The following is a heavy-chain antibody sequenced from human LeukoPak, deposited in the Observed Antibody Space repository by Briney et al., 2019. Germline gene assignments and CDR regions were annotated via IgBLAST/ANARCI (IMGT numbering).Heavy chain of an antibody. CDR1: GYSFSTYW. CDR2: IYPGDSAT. D-gene: IGHD2-15*01. J-gene: IGHJ4*02. Sequence: GESLKISCRGSGYSFSTYWIGWVRQMPGKGLEWMGIIYPGDSATRYSPSFQGQVTISADKSVNTAYLQWSSLKASDTAMYYCARLSGRVVCSAGSCYIDSWGQGTLVTVSS. CDR3: ARLSGRVVCSAGSCYIDS. V-gene: IGHV5-51*01.